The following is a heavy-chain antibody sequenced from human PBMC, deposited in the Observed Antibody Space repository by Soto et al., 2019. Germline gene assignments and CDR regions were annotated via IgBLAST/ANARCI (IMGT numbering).Heavy chain of an antibody. CDR3: ARVGVDYDFWSGYNYYYGMDV. D-gene: IGHD3-3*01. V-gene: IGHV1-69*13. J-gene: IGHJ6*02. CDR2: IIPIFGTA. CDR1: GGTFSSYA. Sequence: ASVKVSCKASGGTFSSYAISWVRQAPGQGLEWMGGIIPIFGTANYAQKFQGRVTITADESTSTAYMELSSLRSEDTAVYYCARVGVDYDFWSGYNYYYGMDVWGQGTTVTVSS.